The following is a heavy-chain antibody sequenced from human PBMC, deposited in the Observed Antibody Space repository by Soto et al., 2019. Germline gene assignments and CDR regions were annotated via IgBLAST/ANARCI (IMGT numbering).Heavy chain of an antibody. CDR2: INHLGSI. V-gene: IGHV4-34*01. J-gene: IGHJ5*02. Sequence: SETLSLTCVVSGGSLSDYFWSWIRRPPGMALEWIGEINHLGSINYNPSLKSRVTMSVDTSKNQFSLKVSSVTAADTAVYYCASRVPVGGQSYGYWFDPWGQGTLVTVSS. CDR1: GGSLSDYF. D-gene: IGHD5-18*01. CDR3: ASRVPVGGQSYGYWFDP.